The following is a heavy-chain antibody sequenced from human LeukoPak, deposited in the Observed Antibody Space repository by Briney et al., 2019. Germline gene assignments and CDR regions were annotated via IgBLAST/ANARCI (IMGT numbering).Heavy chain of an antibody. J-gene: IGHJ6*03. CDR2: IYTSGST. D-gene: IGHD3-16*01. CDR1: GGSISSYY. V-gene: IGHV4-4*07. Sequence: PSETLSLTCTVSGGSISSYYWSWIRQPAGKGLKWIGRIYTSGSTNYNPSLKSRVTMSVDTSKNQFSLKLSSVTAADTAVYYCARFYGIYYYYMDVWGKGTTVTVSS. CDR3: ARFYGIYYYYMDV.